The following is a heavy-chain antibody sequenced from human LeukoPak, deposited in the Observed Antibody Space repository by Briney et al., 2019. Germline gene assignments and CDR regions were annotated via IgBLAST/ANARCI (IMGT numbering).Heavy chain of an antibody. J-gene: IGHJ4*02. D-gene: IGHD6-13*01. V-gene: IGHV4-59*08. CDR1: GGSISSYY. CDR2: IYYSGST. CDR3: ARLGSSWELDY. Sequence: SETLSLTCTVSGGSISSYYWSWIRQPPGKGLEWIGYIYYSGSTNYNPSLKSRVTISVDTSKNQFSLKLSSVTAADTAVYHCARLGSSWELDYWGQGTLVTVSS.